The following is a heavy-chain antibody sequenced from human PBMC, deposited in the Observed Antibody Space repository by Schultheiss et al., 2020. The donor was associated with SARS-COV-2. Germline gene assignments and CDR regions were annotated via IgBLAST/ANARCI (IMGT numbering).Heavy chain of an antibody. V-gene: IGHV1-46*01. Sequence: ASVKVSCKASGYTFTGYYMHWVRQAPGQGLEWMGIINPSGGSTSYAQKFQGRVTITADESTSTAYMELSSLRSEDTAVYYCARDPLYSSSWYYYYGMDVWGQGTTVTVSS. CDR1: GYTFTGYY. CDR3: ARDPLYSSSWYYYYGMDV. D-gene: IGHD6-13*01. J-gene: IGHJ6*02. CDR2: INPSGGST.